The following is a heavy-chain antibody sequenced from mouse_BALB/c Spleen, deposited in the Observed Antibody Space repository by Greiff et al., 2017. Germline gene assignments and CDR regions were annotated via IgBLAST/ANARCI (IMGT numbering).Heavy chain of an antibody. CDR2: ISYSGST. D-gene: IGHD1-2*01. V-gene: IGHV3-2*02. CDR3: ARSGTTATGDAMDY. CDR1: GYSITSDYA. J-gene: IGHJ4*01. Sequence: VQLQQSGPGLVKPSQSLSLTCTVTGYSITSDYAWNWIRQFPGNKLEWMGYISYSGSTSYNPSLKSRISITRDTSKNQFFLQLNSVTTEDTATYYCARSGTTATGDAMDYWGQGTSVTVSS.